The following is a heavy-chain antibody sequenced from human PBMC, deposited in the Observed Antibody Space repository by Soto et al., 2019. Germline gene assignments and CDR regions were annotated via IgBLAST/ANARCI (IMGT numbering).Heavy chain of an antibody. V-gene: IGHV4-59*08. CDR2: IYYSGST. D-gene: IGHD5-18*01. Sequence: SETLSLTCTVSGGSISSYYWSWIRQPPGKGLEWIGYIYYSGSTNYNPSLKSRVTISVDTSKNQFSLKLSSVTAADTAVYYCARHVYSYGYYYYYHMVVRGKGTTVTVSS. CDR1: GGSISSYY. CDR3: ARHVYSYGYYYYYHMVV. J-gene: IGHJ6*03.